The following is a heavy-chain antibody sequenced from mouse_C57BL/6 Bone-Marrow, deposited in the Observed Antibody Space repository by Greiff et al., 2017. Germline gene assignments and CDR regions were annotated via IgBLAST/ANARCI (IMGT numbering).Heavy chain of an antibody. V-gene: IGHV5-9-1*02. CDR2: ISSGGDYI. CDR1: GFTFSSYA. D-gene: IGHD1-1*01. Sequence: EVKVVESGEGLVKPGGSLKLSCAASGFTFSSYAMSWVRQTPEKRLEWVAYISSGGDYIYYADTVKGRFTISRDNARNTLYLQMSSLKSEDTAMYYCTRGYYGSSNAMDYWGQGTSVTVSS. CDR3: TRGYYGSSNAMDY. J-gene: IGHJ4*01.